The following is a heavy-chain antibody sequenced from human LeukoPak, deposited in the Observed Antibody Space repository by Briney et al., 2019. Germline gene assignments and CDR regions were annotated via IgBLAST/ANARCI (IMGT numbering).Heavy chain of an antibody. V-gene: IGHV3-21*01. CDR3: ARDIVVVTAILNQDAFDI. D-gene: IGHD2-21*02. J-gene: IGHJ3*02. Sequence: GGSLRLSCAASGFTFSSYSMNWVRQAPGKGLEWVSSISSSSSYIYYADSVKGRFTISRDNAKNSLYLQMNSLRAEDTAVYYCARDIVVVTAILNQDAFDIWGQGTMVTVSS. CDR1: GFTFSSYS. CDR2: ISSSSSYI.